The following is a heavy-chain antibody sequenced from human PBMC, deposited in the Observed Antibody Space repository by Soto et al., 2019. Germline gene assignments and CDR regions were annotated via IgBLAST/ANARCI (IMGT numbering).Heavy chain of an antibody. Sequence: QVQLQQWGAGLLKPSETLSLTCAVYGGSFSGYYWSWIRQPPGKGLEWIGEINHSGSTNYNPSLKSRVTISVDTSTNQFSLKLRSVTAADTAVYYCGRCEGIAAASPHDYWGQGTLLTVSS. J-gene: IGHJ4*02. D-gene: IGHD6-13*01. CDR3: GRCEGIAAASPHDY. V-gene: IGHV4-34*01. CDR2: INHSGST. CDR1: GGSFSGYY.